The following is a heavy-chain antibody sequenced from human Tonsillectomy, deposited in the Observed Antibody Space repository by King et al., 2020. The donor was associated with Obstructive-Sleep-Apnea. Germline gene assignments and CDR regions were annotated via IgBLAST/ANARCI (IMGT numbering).Heavy chain of an antibody. CDR1: GFTFSSYS. CDR2: ISGSSSYI. J-gene: IGHJ6*02. CDR3: ARVPLACSSTSCYDYYGMDV. V-gene: IGHV3-21*01. D-gene: IGHD2-2*01. Sequence: VQLVESGGGLVKPGGSLRLSCAASGFTFSSYSMNWVRQSPGKGLEWVSSISGSSSYIYYADSVKGRFTISRDNAKNSLYLQMNSLRAEDTAVYYCARVPLACSSTSCYDYYGMDVWGQGTTVTVSS.